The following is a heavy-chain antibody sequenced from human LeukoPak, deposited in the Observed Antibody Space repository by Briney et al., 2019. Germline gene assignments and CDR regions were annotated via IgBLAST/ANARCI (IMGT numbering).Heavy chain of an antibody. V-gene: IGHV3-11*01. Sequence: GGSLRLSCAASGFTFSDYYMSWIRQAPGKGLECLSYISGSGSDINYVDSVKGRFTVSRDNAKNSLYLQMNSLRAEDTAVYYCVKTARHHDYWGQGTLVTVSS. CDR1: GFTFSDYY. CDR3: VKTARHHDY. CDR2: ISGSGSDI. J-gene: IGHJ4*02.